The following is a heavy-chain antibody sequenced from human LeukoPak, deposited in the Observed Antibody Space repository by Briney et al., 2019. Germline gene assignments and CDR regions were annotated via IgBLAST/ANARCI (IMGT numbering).Heavy chain of an antibody. CDR1: GFTFSSYA. V-gene: IGHV3-23*01. CDR2: ISGSGGST. CDR3: AKDPADLRNYFPLDY. Sequence: GGSLRLSCAASGFTFSSYAMSWVRQVPGKGLEWVSAISGSGGSTYYADSVKGRFTISRDNSKNTLYLQMNSLRAEDTAVYYCAKDPADLRNYFPLDYWGQGTLVTVSS. D-gene: IGHD1-7*01. J-gene: IGHJ4*02.